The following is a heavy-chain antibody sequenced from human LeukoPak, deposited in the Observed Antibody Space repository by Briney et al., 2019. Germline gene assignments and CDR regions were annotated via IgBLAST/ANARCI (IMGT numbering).Heavy chain of an antibody. CDR2: LNEDVSEP. CDR1: GLTFSDYW. CDR3: ARDQRLLGYCSSTGRYPLYFAN. Sequence: GRSLTLSLTASGLTFSDYWMSWGRQAPGKGLERVANLNEDVSEPYYVYSVEGRFTISRDNAKKSLYLQVNRLRADDAAIYYCARDQRLLGYCSSTGRYPLYFANWGQGTLVTVSS. J-gene: IGHJ4*02. D-gene: IGHD2-2*01. V-gene: IGHV3-7*01.